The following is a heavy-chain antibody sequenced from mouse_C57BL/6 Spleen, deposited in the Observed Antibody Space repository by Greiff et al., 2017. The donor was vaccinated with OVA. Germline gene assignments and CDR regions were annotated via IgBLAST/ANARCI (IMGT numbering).Heavy chain of an antibody. D-gene: IGHD1-1*01. V-gene: IGHV5-16*01. J-gene: IGHJ2*01. CDR2: INYDGSST. Sequence: EVQLMESEGGLVQPGSSMKLSCTASGFTFSDYYMAWVRQVPEKGLEWVANINYDGSSTYYLDSLKSRFIISRDNAKNILYLQMSSLKSEDTATYYCARGYYYGSSYFDYWGQGTTLTVSS. CDR3: ARGYYYGSSYFDY. CDR1: GFTFSDYY.